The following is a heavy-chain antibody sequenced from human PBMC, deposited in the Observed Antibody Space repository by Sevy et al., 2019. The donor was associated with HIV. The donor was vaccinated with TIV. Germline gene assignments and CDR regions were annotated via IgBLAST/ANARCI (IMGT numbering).Heavy chain of an antibody. Sequence: SETLSLTCTVSGGSISSYYWSWIRQPPGKGLEWIGYIYYSGSTNYNPSLKSRVTISVDTSKNQFSLKLSSVTAADTAVYYCARHDNWNYFARLGIFGYWGQGTLVTVSS. CDR2: IYYSGST. CDR3: ARHDNWNYFARLGIFGY. D-gene: IGHD1-7*01. V-gene: IGHV4-59*08. J-gene: IGHJ4*02. CDR1: GGSISSYY.